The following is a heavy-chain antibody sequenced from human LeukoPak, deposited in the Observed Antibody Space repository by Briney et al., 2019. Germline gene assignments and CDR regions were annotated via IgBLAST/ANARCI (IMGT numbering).Heavy chain of an antibody. CDR2: ISYDGSNK. D-gene: IGHD2-15*01. CDR1: GFTFSSYG. Sequence: PGRSLRLSCAASGFTFSSYGMHWVRQAPGKGLEWVAVISYDGSNKYYADSVKGRFTISRDNAKNSLYLQMNSLRAEDTAVYYCARDCSGGSCYGDYWGQGTLVTVSS. CDR3: ARDCSGGSCYGDY. V-gene: IGHV3-30*12. J-gene: IGHJ4*02.